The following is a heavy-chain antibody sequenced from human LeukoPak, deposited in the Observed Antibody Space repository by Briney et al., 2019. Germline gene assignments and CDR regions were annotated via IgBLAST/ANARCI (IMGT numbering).Heavy chain of an antibody. V-gene: IGHV3-23*01. CDR2: ISGSGGST. Sequence: GSLRLSCAASGFTFSSYAMSWVRQAPGKGLEWVSAISGSGGSTYYADSVKGRFTVSRDNSKNTLYLQMNSLRAEDTAVYYCAKDRDCSSTSCYGGNYWGQGTLVTVSS. CDR1: GFTFSSYA. D-gene: IGHD2-2*01. CDR3: AKDRDCSSTSCYGGNY. J-gene: IGHJ4*02.